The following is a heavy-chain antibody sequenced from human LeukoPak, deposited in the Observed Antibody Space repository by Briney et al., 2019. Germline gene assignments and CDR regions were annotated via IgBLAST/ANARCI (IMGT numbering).Heavy chain of an antibody. J-gene: IGHJ4*02. CDR2: ISGSGGST. CDR1: GFTFSSYA. CDR3: AKDRPVGGFLEWLPTPYYFDY. Sequence: GGSLRLSCAASGFTFSSYAMSWVRQAPGKGLEWVSAISGSGGSTYYADSVKGRFTISRDNSKNTLYLQMNSLRAEDTAVYYCAKDRPVGGFLEWLPTPYYFDYWGQGTLVTVSS. D-gene: IGHD3-3*01. V-gene: IGHV3-23*01.